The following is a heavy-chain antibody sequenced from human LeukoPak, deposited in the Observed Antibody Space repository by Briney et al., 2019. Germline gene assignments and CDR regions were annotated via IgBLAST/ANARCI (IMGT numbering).Heavy chain of an antibody. J-gene: IGHJ5*02. CDR2: IYPSDSTT. D-gene: IGHD1-26*01. V-gene: IGHV5-51*01. CDR3: ARRGLMGAIANWFDP. Sequence: GESLKISCQGSGYSFTNYWIGWVRRMPGEGLEWVGIIYPSDSTTRYSPSFQGQVTISADKSINTAYLQWSSLKVSDTAVYYCARRGLMGAIANWFDPWGQGTLVAVSS. CDR1: GYSFTNYW.